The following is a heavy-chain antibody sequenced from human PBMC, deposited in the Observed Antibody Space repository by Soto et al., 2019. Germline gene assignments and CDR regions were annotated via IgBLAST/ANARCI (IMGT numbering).Heavy chain of an antibody. J-gene: IGHJ3*01. CDR2: LYDVDGS. CDR1: GLTISGKNY. CDR3: ATWHEREHAFDV. V-gene: IGHV3-53*01. Sequence: DVQLVESGGGLIQPGESLRLSCAAFGLTISGKNYVAWVRQAPGRGLEWDSVLYDVDGSFYADSVTGRFTTSSDSSKTTVYLQMNDLRPDDTAVYYCATWHEREHAFDVWGQGTTVTIST. D-gene: IGHD1-1*01.